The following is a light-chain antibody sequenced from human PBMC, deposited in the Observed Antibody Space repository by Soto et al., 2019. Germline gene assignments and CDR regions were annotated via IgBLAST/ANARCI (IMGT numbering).Light chain of an antibody. Sequence: DILMTQSPSSLSASVGDIVTITCRASQGINNYLAWYQQKPGKVPQLLIYASSSLESGVPSRFSGTGSGTDFTLTISSLQPEDVASYFCQNYTSAPITFGQGTRLEIK. V-gene: IGKV1-27*01. CDR1: QGINNY. J-gene: IGKJ5*01. CDR3: QNYTSAPIT. CDR2: ASS.